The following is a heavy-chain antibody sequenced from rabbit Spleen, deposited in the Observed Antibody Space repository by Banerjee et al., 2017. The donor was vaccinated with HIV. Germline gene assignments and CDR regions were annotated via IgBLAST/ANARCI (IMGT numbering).Heavy chain of an antibody. J-gene: IGHJ4*01. CDR2: IYTGDGTT. CDR1: GFSFSSRFY. D-gene: IGHD1-1*01. V-gene: IGHV1S40*01. Sequence: QSLEESGGDLVKPGASLTLTCTASGFSFSSRFYMCWVRQAPGKGLEWIACIYTGDGTTYYATWAKGRFTISKTSSTTVTLQVTSLTAADTATYFCTRDDGSGHYIDGYFNLWGQGTLVTVS. CDR3: TRDDGSGHYIDGYFNL.